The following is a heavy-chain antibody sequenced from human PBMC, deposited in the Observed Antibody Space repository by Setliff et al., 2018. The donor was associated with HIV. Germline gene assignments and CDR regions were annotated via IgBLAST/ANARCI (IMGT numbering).Heavy chain of an antibody. V-gene: IGHV3-48*03. Sequence: GGSLRLSCAASGFTFSNYEMNWVRQAPGKGLEWVSYISSSGSTIYYADSVKGRFTISRDNAKNSLYLQMNSLRAEDTAVYYCARAREYCSSTSCPYAFDIWGQGTMVTVSS. CDR1: GFTFSNYE. J-gene: IGHJ3*02. CDR3: ARAREYCSSTSCPYAFDI. CDR2: ISSSGSTI. D-gene: IGHD2-2*01.